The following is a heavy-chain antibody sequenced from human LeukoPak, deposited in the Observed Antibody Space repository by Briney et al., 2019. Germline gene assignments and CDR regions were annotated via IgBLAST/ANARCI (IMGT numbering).Heavy chain of an antibody. V-gene: IGHV2-5*02. CDR3: AHATSPLWFGESPDY. Sequence: SGPTLLQPTPTLTLTCTFSGFSLRTRGVGVGWIRQPRGKALEWLTINSWDDEKRYNPSLKSRRTITKDTSKNQVVLTMPNMDPVDTATYYCAHATSPLWFGESPDYWGQGTLVTVSS. CDR2: NSWDDEK. D-gene: IGHD3-10*01. J-gene: IGHJ4*02. CDR1: GFSLRTRGVG.